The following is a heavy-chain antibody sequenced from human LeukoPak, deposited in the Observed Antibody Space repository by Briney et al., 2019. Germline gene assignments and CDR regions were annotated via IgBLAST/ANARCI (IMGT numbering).Heavy chain of an antibody. D-gene: IGHD5-24*01. CDR1: GFTFSSYA. V-gene: IGHV3-30-3*01. Sequence: GGSLRLSCAASGFTFSSYAMHWVRQAPGKGLEWVAVISYDGSNKYYADSVKGRFTISRDNSKNTLYLQMNSLRAEDTAVYYCARDTRMAITGDAFDIWGQGTMVTVSS. J-gene: IGHJ3*02. CDR3: ARDTRMAITGDAFDI. CDR2: ISYDGSNK.